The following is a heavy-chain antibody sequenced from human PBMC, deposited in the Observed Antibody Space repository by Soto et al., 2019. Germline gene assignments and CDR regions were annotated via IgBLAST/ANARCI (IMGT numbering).Heavy chain of an antibody. CDR3: ARQVGDILTGYSISYYYYGMDV. Sequence: GESLKISCKGSGYSFTSYWISWVRQMPGKGLEWMGRIDPSDSYTNYSPSFQGHVTISADKSISTAYLQWSSLKASDTAMYYCARQVGDILTGYSISYYYYGMDVWGQGTTGTGS. D-gene: IGHD3-9*01. J-gene: IGHJ6*02. CDR2: IDPSDSYT. V-gene: IGHV5-10-1*01. CDR1: GYSFTSYW.